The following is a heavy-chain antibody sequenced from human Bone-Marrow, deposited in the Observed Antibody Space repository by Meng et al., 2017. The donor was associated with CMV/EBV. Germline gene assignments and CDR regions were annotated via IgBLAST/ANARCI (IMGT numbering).Heavy chain of an antibody. J-gene: IGHJ4*02. CDR3: ARGGYYDSSGYYD. D-gene: IGHD3-22*01. CDR2: ISYDGSNK. V-gene: IGHV3-30-3*01. Sequence: RRVGPGGGLVKPGRSLRLSCAASGFTFSSYAMHWVRQAPGKGLEWVAVISYDGSNKYYADSVKGRFTISRDNSKNTLYLQMNSLRAEDTAVYYCARGGYYDSSGYYDWGQGTLVTVSS. CDR1: GFTFSSYA.